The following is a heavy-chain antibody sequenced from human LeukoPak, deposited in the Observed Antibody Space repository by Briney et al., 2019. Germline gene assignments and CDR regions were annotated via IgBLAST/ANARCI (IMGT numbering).Heavy chain of an antibody. CDR2: IIPIFGTA. V-gene: IGHV1-69*05. D-gene: IGHD3-3*01. Sequence: GASVKVSCKASGGTFSSYAISWVRQAPGQGLEWMGGIIPIFGTANYAQKFQGRVTITTDESTSTAYMELSSLRSEDTAMYYCARTITIFGVVISYFDYWGQGTLVTVSS. CDR1: GGTFSSYA. J-gene: IGHJ4*02. CDR3: ARTITIFGVVISYFDY.